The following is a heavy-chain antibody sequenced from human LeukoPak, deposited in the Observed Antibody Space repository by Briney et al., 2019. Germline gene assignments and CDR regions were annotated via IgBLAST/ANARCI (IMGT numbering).Heavy chain of an antibody. CDR3: ARVVVAAGGYFDY. J-gene: IGHJ4*02. V-gene: IGHV4-39*01. CDR1: GGSISSSSYY. D-gene: IGHD6-13*01. CDR2: IYYSGST. Sequence: PSETLSLTCTVSGGSISSSSYYWGWIRQPPGKGLEWIGSIYYSGSTYYNPSLKSRVTISVDTSKNQFSLKLSSVTAADTAVYYCARVVVAAGGYFDYWGQGTLVTVSS.